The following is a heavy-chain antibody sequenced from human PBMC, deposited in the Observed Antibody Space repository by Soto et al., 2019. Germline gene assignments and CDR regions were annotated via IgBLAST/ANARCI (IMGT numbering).Heavy chain of an antibody. J-gene: IGHJ6*02. D-gene: IGHD3-10*01. CDR2: IWYDGSNK. CDR1: GFTFSSYG. CDR3: ARDRYYGSGSYFNYYYGMDV. V-gene: IGHV3-33*01. Sequence: GGSLRLSCAASGFTFSSYGMHWVRQAPGKGLEWVAVIWYDGSNKYYADSVKGRFTISRDNSKNTLYLQMNSLRAEDTAVYYCARDRYYGSGSYFNYYYGMDVWGQGTTVTVSS.